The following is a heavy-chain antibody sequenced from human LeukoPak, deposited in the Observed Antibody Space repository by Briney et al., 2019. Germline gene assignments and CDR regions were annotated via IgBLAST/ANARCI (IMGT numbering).Heavy chain of an antibody. J-gene: IGHJ4*02. Sequence: SETLSLTCTVSGGSISGSHWSWIRQAAGEGLEWIGRVHSSGFTDYKPSLKSRVTLSVDMSKNQVSLQLSSVTAADTAVYYCARHGKDYGDYYAHSFDYWGQGTLDTVSS. CDR3: ARHGKDYGDYYAHSFDY. CDR2: VHSSGFT. V-gene: IGHV4-4*07. CDR1: GGSISGSH. D-gene: IGHD4-17*01.